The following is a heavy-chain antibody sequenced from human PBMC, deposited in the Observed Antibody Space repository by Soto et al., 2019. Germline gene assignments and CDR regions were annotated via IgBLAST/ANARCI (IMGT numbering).Heavy chain of an antibody. CDR2: IYHIGST. Sequence: QLQLQESGSGLVKPSQTLSLTCAVSGGSISSGGYSWSWIRQPPGKGLEWIGYIYHIGSTYYNPSLKSRVTISVDRSKTQFSLKLSSVTAADTAVYYCANLSYGSDAFDIWGQGTMVTVSS. CDR3: ANLSYGSDAFDI. J-gene: IGHJ3*02. CDR1: GGSISSGGYS. V-gene: IGHV4-30-2*01. D-gene: IGHD4-17*01.